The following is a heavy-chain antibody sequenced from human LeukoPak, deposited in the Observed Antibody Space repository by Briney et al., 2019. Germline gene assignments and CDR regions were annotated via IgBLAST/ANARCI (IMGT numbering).Heavy chain of an antibody. Sequence: PSETLSLTCTGSGGSISSYYWSWIRQPAGKGLEWIGRIHTSWSTDYNPSLESRVTMSVDTSKNQFSLKLSSVTAADTAVYYCAREGSMTARPFVSIDYWGQGTLVTVSS. CDR2: IHTSWST. CDR3: AREGSMTARPFVSIDY. J-gene: IGHJ4*02. V-gene: IGHV4-4*07. D-gene: IGHD6-6*01. CDR1: GGSISSYY.